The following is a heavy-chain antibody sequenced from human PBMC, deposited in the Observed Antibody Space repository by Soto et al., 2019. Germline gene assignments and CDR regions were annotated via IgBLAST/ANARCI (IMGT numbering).Heavy chain of an antibody. V-gene: IGHV3-48*02. CDR3: ARDPGRWLQPKNYYYYYGMDV. CDR2: ISSSSSTI. Sequence: PSETLSLTCAVYGGSFSGYYWTWVRQPPGKGLEWVSYISSSSSTIYYADSVKGRFTISRDNAKNSLYLQMNSLRDEDTAVYYCARDPGRWLQPKNYYYYYGMDVWGQGTTVTVSS. D-gene: IGHD5-18*01. CDR1: GGSFSGYY. J-gene: IGHJ6*02.